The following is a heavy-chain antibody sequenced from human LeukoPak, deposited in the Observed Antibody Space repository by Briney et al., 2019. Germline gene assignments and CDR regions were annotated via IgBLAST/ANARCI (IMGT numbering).Heavy chain of an antibody. J-gene: IGHJ5*01. CDR3: AKDRHAPGRYCSSTSCFPFDS. CDR1: GFTFSSYA. D-gene: IGHD2-2*01. V-gene: IGHV3-23*01. Sequence: GGSLRLSCVVSGFTFSSYAMNWVRQAPGKGLEWVSGISGSGGSTYYADSVKGRFTISRDNTKNTLYLQMNSLRAEDTAVYYCAKDRHAPGRYCSSTSCFPFDSWGQGTLVTVSS. CDR2: ISGSGGST.